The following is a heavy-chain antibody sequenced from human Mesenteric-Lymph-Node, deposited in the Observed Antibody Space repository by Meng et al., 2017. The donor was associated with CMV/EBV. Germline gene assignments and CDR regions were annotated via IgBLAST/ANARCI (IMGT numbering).Heavy chain of an antibody. CDR1: AGSVNSGNYS. D-gene: IGHD3-10*01. CDR2: IYRDRST. Sequence: LTCTVSAGSVNSGNYSWTWIRQPPGKGLEWIGYIYRDRSTNYNPSLKRRVSISVDTPNNQFSLKLTSVTAADTAIYYCARDSGSQISWGQGTLVTVSS. J-gene: IGHJ5*02. CDR3: ARDSGSQIS. V-gene: IGHV4-61*01.